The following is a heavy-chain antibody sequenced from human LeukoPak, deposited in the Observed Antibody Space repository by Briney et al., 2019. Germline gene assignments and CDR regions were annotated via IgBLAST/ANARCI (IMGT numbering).Heavy chain of an antibody. CDR1: GFTFSNYA. D-gene: IGHD5-24*01. J-gene: IGHJ5*02. CDR3: ARDLYAKRWLQWSSWFDP. CDR2: ISGNGGRT. V-gene: IGHV3-23*01. Sequence: PGGSLRLSCAASGFTFSNYAMAWVRQAPGKGLEWVSAISGNGGRTYSADSVQGRFTISRDNAKNSLYLQMNSQRDEDTAVYYCARDLYAKRWLQWSSWFDPWGQGTLVTVSS.